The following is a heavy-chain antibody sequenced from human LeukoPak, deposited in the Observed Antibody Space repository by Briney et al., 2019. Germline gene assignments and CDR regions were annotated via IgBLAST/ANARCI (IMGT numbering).Heavy chain of an antibody. D-gene: IGHD4-23*01. V-gene: IGHV3-21*01. CDR3: ARDLLHDYGGNSENFDY. J-gene: IGHJ4*02. CDR1: GFTFSTYT. CDR2: ISSSSSYM. Sequence: GGSLRLTCAASGFTFSTYTMNWVRQAPGKGLEWVSSISSSSSYMYYADSVKGRFTISRDNAKNSLYLQMNSLRAEDTAVHYCARDLLHDYGGNSENFDYWGQGTLVTVSS.